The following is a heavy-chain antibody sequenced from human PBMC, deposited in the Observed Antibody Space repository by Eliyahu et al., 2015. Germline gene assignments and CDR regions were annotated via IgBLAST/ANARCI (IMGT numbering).Heavy chain of an antibody. CDR3: ARHSALRYCSSTSCPSTFDY. CDR1: GXSXXSXSXH. Sequence: QLQLQESGPGLVKPSEPLSLXCTVSGXSXXSXSXHLGWIRQPPGKGLEWIGSIYYSGSTYYNPSLKSRVTISVDTSKNQFSLKLSSVTAADTAVYYCARHSALRYCSSTSCPSTFDYWGQGTLVTVSS. V-gene: IGHV4-39*01. D-gene: IGHD2-2*01. CDR2: IYYSGST. J-gene: IGHJ4*02.